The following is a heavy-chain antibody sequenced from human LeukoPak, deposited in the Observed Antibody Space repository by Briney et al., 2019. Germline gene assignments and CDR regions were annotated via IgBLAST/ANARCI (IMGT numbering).Heavy chain of an antibody. CDR1: GYTFTGDY. D-gene: IGHD3-10*01. J-gene: IGHJ3*02. CDR2: INPNSGGT. V-gene: IGHV1-2*02. Sequence: GASVKGSCKASGYTFTGDYMHWVRQAPGQGLEWMGWINPNSGGTNYEQKLQGRVTMTRDTSISTAYMELSRLRSDDTAVYYCAREYYQGAFDIWGQGTMVTVSS. CDR3: AREYYQGAFDI.